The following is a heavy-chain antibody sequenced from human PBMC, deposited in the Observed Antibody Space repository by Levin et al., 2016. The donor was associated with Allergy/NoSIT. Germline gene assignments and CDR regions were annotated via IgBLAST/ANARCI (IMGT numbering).Heavy chain of an antibody. D-gene: IGHD4-17*01. V-gene: IGHV4-30-2*01. Sequence: WIRQPPGKGLEWIGYIYHSGSTYYNPSLKSRVTISVDRSKNQFSLKLSSVTAADTAVYYCARGATVTTPGLRWAWFDPWGQGTLVTVSS. CDR2: IYHSGST. CDR3: ARGATVTTPGLRWAWFDP. J-gene: IGHJ5*02.